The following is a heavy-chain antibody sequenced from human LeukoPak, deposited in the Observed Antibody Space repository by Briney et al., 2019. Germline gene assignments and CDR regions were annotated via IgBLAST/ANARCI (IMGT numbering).Heavy chain of an antibody. CDR1: GFTFSSYA. CDR3: VVTTRSYPFDY. Sequence: GGSLRLSCAASGFTFSSYAMSWVRQAPGKGLEWVSAISGSGGSTYYADSVKGRFTISRDNSKNTLYPQMNSLRAEDTAVYYCVVTTRSYPFDYWGQGTLVTVSS. CDR2: ISGSGGST. V-gene: IGHV3-23*01. D-gene: IGHD4-23*01. J-gene: IGHJ4*02.